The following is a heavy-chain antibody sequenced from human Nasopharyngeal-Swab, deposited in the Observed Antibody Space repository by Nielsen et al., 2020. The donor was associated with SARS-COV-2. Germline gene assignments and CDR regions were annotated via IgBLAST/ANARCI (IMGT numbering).Heavy chain of an antibody. J-gene: IGHJ4*02. CDR2: ISSSSTI. D-gene: IGHD4-17*01. CDR3: AREAGTTVTTYGGVPDY. V-gene: IGHV3-69-1*01. Sequence: VRQAPGKGLEWVSYISSSSTIYYADSVKGRFTISRDNAKNSLYLQMNSLRAEDTAVYYCAREAGTTVTTYGGVPDYWGQGTLVTVSS.